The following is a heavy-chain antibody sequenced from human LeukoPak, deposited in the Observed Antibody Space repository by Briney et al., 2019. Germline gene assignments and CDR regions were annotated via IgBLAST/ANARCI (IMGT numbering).Heavy chain of an antibody. Sequence: SETLSLTCTVSGGSISSSSYYWGWIRQPPGKGLEWIGSIYYSGSTYYNPSLKSRVTISVDTSKNQFSLKLSSVTAADTAVYYCATYHRLRWHPSAWYAFDIWGQGTMVTVSS. J-gene: IGHJ3*02. V-gene: IGHV4-39*01. CDR2: IYYSGST. D-gene: IGHD4-23*01. CDR1: GGSISSSSYY. CDR3: ATYHRLRWHPSAWYAFDI.